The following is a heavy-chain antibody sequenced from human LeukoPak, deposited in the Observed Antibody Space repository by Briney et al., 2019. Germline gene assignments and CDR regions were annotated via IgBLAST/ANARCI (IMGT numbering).Heavy chain of an antibody. CDR2: IHPNSDGT. CDR3: ARDPLTNSWYYFDY. CDR1: GYTFSDFY. D-gene: IGHD6-13*01. J-gene: IGHJ4*02. V-gene: IGHV1-2*02. Sequence: ASVKVSCKASGYTFSDFYVHWVRQAPGQGLEWMGWIHPNSDGTNYAQSLQGRVTMTRDRSISTAYMELSRLTSDYTAVYYCARDPLTNSWYYFDYWGQGTLVTVSS.